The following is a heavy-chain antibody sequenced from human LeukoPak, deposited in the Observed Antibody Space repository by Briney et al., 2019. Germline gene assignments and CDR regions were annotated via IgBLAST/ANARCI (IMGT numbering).Heavy chain of an antibody. J-gene: IGHJ6*02. CDR3: ARGYSGYEPYYYYGMDV. CDR2: INHSGST. CDR1: GGSFSGYY. Sequence: NPSETLSLTCAVYGGSFSGYYWSWIRQPPGKGLEWIGEINHSGSTNYNPSLKSRVTISVDTSKNQFSLKLSSVTAADTAVYYCARGYSGYEPYYYYGMDVWGQGTTVTVSS. D-gene: IGHD5-12*01. V-gene: IGHV4-34*01.